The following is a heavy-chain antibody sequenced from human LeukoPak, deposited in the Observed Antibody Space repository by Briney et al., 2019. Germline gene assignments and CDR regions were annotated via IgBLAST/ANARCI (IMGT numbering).Heavy chain of an antibody. D-gene: IGHD2-2*01. J-gene: IGHJ3*02. Sequence: PGGSLRLSCAASGFTFSSYAMHWVRQAPGKGLEWVAVISYDGSNKYYADSVKGRFTISRDNSKNTLYLQMNSLRAEDTAVYCCASELGYCSSTSCSDAFDIWGQGTMVTVSS. CDR1: GFTFSSYA. CDR3: ASELGYCSSTSCSDAFDI. V-gene: IGHV3-30-3*01. CDR2: ISYDGSNK.